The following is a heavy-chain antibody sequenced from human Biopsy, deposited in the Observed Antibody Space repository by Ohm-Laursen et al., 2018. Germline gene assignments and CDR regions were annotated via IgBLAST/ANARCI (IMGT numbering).Heavy chain of an antibody. CDR2: IYDNGDT. J-gene: IGHJ4*02. CDR1: GGSINSGGHF. D-gene: IGHD3-3*01. Sequence: SQTLSLTCYVSGGSINSGGHFWGWVRQSPGKGLEWIGYIYDNGDTYYNPSLMSLVSISADTSKNQVSLKLRSVTAADTAVYYCARQVDFWSGYVDYWGQGTLVAVSS. CDR3: ARQVDFWSGYVDY. V-gene: IGHV4-30-4*08.